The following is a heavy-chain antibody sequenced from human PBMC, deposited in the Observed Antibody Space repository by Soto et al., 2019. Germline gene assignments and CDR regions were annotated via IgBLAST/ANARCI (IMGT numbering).Heavy chain of an antibody. D-gene: IGHD6-19*01. V-gene: IGHV3-23*01. CDR1: GFTFSSYA. CDR3: AKAPSGWLVGNWFDP. J-gene: IGHJ5*02. Sequence: GGSLRLSCAASGFTFSSYAMSWVRQAPGKGLEWVSAISGSGGSTYYADSVKGRFTISRDNSKNTLYLQMNSLRAEDTAVYSCAKAPSGWLVGNWFDPWGQGTLVTVSS. CDR2: ISGSGGST.